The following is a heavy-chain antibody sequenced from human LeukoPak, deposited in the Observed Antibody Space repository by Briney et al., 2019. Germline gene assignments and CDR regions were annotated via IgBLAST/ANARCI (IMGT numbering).Heavy chain of an antibody. V-gene: IGHV4-4*07. J-gene: IGHJ4*02. CDR3: ARAGYSSGWPIDY. Sequence: PSETLSLTRRVSGGSISRYYWSWIRQPAGKGLEWIGRIYTTGYTDYHPSLKSRVTMSVDTSKNQFSLNLSSVTAADTAVYYCARAGYSSGWPIDYWGQGTLVTVSS. CDR1: GGSISRYY. D-gene: IGHD6-19*01. CDR2: IYTTGYT.